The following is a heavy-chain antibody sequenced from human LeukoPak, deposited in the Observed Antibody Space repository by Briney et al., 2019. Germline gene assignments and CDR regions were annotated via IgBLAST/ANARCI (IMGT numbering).Heavy chain of an antibody. D-gene: IGHD5-18*01. CDR1: GGSVSSGSYY. CDR3: AREDHEDTAMPN. Sequence: SETLSLTCTVSGGSVSSGSYYWSWIRQPPGKGLEWIGYIYYPGSTNYNPSLKSRVTISVDTSKNQFSLKLSSVTAADTAVYYCAREDHEDTAMPNWGQGTLVTVSS. J-gene: IGHJ4*02. CDR2: IYYPGST. V-gene: IGHV4-61*01.